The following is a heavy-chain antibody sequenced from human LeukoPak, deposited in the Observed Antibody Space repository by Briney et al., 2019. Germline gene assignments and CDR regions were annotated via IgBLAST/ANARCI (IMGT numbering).Heavy chain of an antibody. V-gene: IGHV3-21*01. Sequence: GGFLRLSCAASGFTFSTYTMTWVRQSPGKGLEWVSSISSSSSSIFYADSVRGRFTISRDNAKNSLYLQMNSLRAEDTAVYYCAREATGDPAFDYWGQGTQVTVSS. CDR2: ISSSSSSI. CDR1: GFTFSTYT. CDR3: AREATGDPAFDY. J-gene: IGHJ4*02. D-gene: IGHD7-27*01.